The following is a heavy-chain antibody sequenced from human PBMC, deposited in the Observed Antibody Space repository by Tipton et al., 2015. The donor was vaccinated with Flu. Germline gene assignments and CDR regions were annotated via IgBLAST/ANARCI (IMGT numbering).Heavy chain of an antibody. J-gene: IGHJ5*02. CDR3: ARDPAAGLRRNWFDP. D-gene: IGHD1-14*01. CDR1: GFTFSNYE. Sequence: SLRLSCAASGFTFSNYEMSWVRQAPGKGLEWISYISAGASATYYADSVKGRFTISRDNAKMSLYLQMNSLRADDTAVYYCARDPAAGLRRNWFDPWGQGTLVTVSS. CDR2: ISAGASAT. V-gene: IGHV3-48*03.